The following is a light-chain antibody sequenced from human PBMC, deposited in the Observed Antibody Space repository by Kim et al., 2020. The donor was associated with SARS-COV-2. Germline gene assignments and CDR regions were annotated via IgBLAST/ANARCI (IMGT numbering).Light chain of an antibody. CDR3: QQFYASHT. CDR2: DAS. J-gene: IGKJ2*01. Sequence: LSASVGDRVTSTCRASQGINSALAWYQQKPGKPPKLLIYDASSLKSGVPSRFSGSGYGTDFTLAISSLQAEDFATYFCQQFYASHTFGQGTKLEI. CDR1: QGINSA. V-gene: IGKV1-13*02.